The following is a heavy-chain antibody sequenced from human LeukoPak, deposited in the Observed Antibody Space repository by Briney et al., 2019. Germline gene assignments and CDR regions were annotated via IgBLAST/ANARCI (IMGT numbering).Heavy chain of an antibody. V-gene: IGHV4-39*07. D-gene: IGHD5-24*01. CDR3: ARGDDYKSPSWFDP. J-gene: IGHJ5*02. Sequence: PSETLSLTCTVSGGSISSSSYYWGWIRQPPGKGLEWIGSIYYSGSTYYNPSLKSRVTISVDRSKNQFSLKLSSVTAADTAVYYCARGDDYKSPSWFDPWGQGTLVTVSS. CDR2: IYYSGST. CDR1: GGSISSSSYY.